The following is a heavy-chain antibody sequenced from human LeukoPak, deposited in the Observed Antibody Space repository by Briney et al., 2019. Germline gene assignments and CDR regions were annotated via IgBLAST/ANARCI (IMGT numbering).Heavy chain of an antibody. D-gene: IGHD5-18*01. CDR2: IKQDGSEK. Sequence: GGSLRLSCAASGFTFSSYWMSWVRQAPGKGLEWVANIKQDGSEKYYVDSVKGRFTISRDNAKNSLYLQMNSLRAEDTALYYCARDSRRYSYGLWWFDPWGQGTLVTVSS. CDR1: GFTFSSYW. CDR3: ARDSRRYSYGLWWFDP. V-gene: IGHV3-7*03. J-gene: IGHJ5*02.